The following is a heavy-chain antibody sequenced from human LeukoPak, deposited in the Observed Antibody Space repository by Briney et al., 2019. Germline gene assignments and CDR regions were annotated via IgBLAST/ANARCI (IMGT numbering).Heavy chain of an antibody. CDR1: GFTVSSNY. CDR2: IYSCGST. D-gene: IGHD2-15*01. Sequence: RSGGSLRLSCAASGFTVSSNYMSWVRQAPGKRLEWVSVIYSCGSTYYADSVKGRFTISRDNSKNTLYLQMNSLRAEDTAVYYCARDQSGISQLRAFDIWGQGTMVTVSS. CDR3: ARDQSGISQLRAFDI. J-gene: IGHJ3*02. V-gene: IGHV3-66*03.